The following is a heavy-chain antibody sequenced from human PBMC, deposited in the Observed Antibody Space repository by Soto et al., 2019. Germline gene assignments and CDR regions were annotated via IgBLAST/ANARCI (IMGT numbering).Heavy chain of an antibody. J-gene: IGHJ4*02. Sequence: QVQLVESGGGVVQPGRSLRLSCAASGFTFSSSGIHWVRQAPGKGLEWVAVISYDGSNKYYVDSVKGRFTISRDNSKNTLYLQRNSLRAEDTAVYYCATDFSGWYGSSEYGFWGQGTLVTVSS. CDR3: ATDFSGWYGSSEYGF. V-gene: IGHV3-30*03. D-gene: IGHD6-19*01. CDR1: GFTFSSSG. CDR2: ISYDGSNK.